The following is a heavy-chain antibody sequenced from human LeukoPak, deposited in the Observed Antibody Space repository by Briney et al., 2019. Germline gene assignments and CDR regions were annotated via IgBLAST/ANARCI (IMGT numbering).Heavy chain of an antibody. D-gene: IGHD2-2*01. CDR2: IAYDEINT. J-gene: IGHJ4*02. CDR3: AKADCGSTSCHPDY. CDR1: GFTFSNYG. Sequence: PGGSLRLSCAAPGFTFSNYGMHWVRQAPGKGLEWVAVIAYDEINTNHADSVRGRFTVSRDNSKKTLFLQMSSLRAEDTAVYYCAKADCGSTSCHPDYWGQGTLVTVSS. V-gene: IGHV3-30*18.